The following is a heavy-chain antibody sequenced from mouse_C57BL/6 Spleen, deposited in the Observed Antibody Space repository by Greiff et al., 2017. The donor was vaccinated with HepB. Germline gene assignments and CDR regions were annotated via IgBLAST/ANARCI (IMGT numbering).Heavy chain of an antibody. D-gene: IGHD3-2*02. CDR2: IDPSDSYT. CDR1: GYTFTSYW. Sequence: VQLQQPGAELVMPGASVKLSCKASGYTFTSYWMHWVKQRPGQGLEWIGEIDPSDSYTNYNQKFKGKSTLTVDKSSSTAYMQLSSLTSEDSAVYYCARWGSSGWDFDYWGQGTTLTVSS. CDR3: ARWGSSGWDFDY. J-gene: IGHJ2*01. V-gene: IGHV1-69*01.